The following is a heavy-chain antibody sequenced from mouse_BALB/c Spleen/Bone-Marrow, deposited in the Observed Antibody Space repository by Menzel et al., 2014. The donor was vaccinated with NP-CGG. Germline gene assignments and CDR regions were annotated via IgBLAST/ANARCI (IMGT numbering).Heavy chain of an antibody. V-gene: IGHV5-6-2*01. Sequence: EVMLVESGGGLVKLGGSLKLSCAASGFTFSSYYMSWVRQTPEKRLELVAAINSNGGSTYYPDTVKGRFTISRDNAKNTLYLQMSILKSEDTALYYCARSPYGNRFDYWGQGTPLTVSS. CDR3: ARSPYGNRFDY. CDR2: INSNGGST. CDR1: GFTFSSYY. J-gene: IGHJ2*01. D-gene: IGHD2-10*02.